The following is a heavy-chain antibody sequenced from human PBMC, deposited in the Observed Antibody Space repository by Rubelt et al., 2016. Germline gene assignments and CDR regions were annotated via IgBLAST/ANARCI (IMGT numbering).Heavy chain of an antibody. D-gene: IGHD3-22*01. CDR3: TTCVFDSSGYYYEIYYYYYGMDV. Sequence: WYDGSNKYYADSVKGRFTISRDNSKNTLYLQMNSLKTEDTAVYYCTTCVFDSSGYYYEIYYYYYGMDVWGQGTTVTVSS. CDR2: WYDGSNK. J-gene: IGHJ6*02. V-gene: IGHV3-33*01.